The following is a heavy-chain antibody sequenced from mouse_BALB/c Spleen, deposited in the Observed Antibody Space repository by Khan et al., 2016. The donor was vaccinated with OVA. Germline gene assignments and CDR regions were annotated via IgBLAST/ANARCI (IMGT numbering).Heavy chain of an antibody. V-gene: IGHV1S136*01. CDR3: ARNYRYIVCFAY. CDR1: GYTFTNYV. CDR2: IYPFNDDT. D-gene: IGHD2-14*01. J-gene: IGHJ2*01. Sequence: VQLKQSGPELVKPGASVKMSCKASGYTFTNYVIHWMKQKPGQGLEWIGYIYPFNDDTKYNEKFKGKATLTSDKSSSTAYMQLSSLTSEDSAVYYCARNYRYIVCFAYWGHGTPLTVSS.